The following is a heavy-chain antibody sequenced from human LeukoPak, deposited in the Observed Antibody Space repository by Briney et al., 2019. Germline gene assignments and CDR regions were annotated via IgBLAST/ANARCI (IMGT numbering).Heavy chain of an antibody. CDR1: GYTFTGYY. D-gene: IGHD3-10*01. CDR3: AREFGQYYYGSGSSSRLDY. Sequence: ASVKVSCKASGYTFTGYYMHWVRQAPGQGLEWMGWINPNSGGTNYAQKFQGRVTMTRDMSTSTVYMELSSLRSEDTAVYCCAREFGQYYYGSGSSSRLDYWGQGTLVTVSS. CDR2: INPNSGGT. J-gene: IGHJ4*02. V-gene: IGHV1-2*02.